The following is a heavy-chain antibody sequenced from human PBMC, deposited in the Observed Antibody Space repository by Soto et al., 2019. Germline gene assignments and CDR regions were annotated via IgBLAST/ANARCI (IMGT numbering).Heavy chain of an antibody. Sequence: ASVKVSCKASGYTFTSYGISWVRQAPGQGLEWMGWISAYNGNTNYAQKLQGRVTMTTDTSTSTAYMELRSLRSDDTAVYYCARDGSLDRDFYDYVWGSYRFRFFDYWGQGTLVTVSS. V-gene: IGHV1-18*01. D-gene: IGHD3-16*02. CDR3: ARDGSLDRDFYDYVWGSYRFRFFDY. CDR1: GYTFTSYG. J-gene: IGHJ4*02. CDR2: ISAYNGNT.